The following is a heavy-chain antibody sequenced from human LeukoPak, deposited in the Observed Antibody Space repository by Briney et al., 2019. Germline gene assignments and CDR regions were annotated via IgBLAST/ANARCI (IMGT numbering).Heavy chain of an antibody. J-gene: IGHJ4*02. CDR3: AHMTAFDY. CDR1: GFTFSSYS. V-gene: IGHV3-21*04. CDR2: ISSSSSYK. Sequence: GGSLRLSCAASGFTFSSYSMNWVRQAPGKGLEWVSSISSSSSYKNYADSVNGRFTISRDNSKNTLYLHMNSLRAEDTALYYCAHMTAFDYWGQGTLVTVSS.